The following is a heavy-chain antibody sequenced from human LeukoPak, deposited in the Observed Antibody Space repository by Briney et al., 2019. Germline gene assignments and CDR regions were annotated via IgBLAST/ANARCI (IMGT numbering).Heavy chain of an antibody. CDR2: ISSNGGST. D-gene: IGHD3-22*01. J-gene: IGHJ4*02. Sequence: GGSLRLSCAASGFTFSSYAMHWVRQAPGKGLEYVSAISSNGGSTYYANSVKGRFTISRDNSKNTLYLQMGSLRAEDTAVYYCARAPYYYDSSGSLPFDYWGQGTLVTVSS. V-gene: IGHV3-64*01. CDR1: GFTFSSYA. CDR3: ARAPYYYDSSGSLPFDY.